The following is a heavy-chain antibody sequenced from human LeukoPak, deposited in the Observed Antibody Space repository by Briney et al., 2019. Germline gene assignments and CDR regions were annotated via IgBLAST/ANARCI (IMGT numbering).Heavy chain of an antibody. CDR3: ARDREALGYCSSTSCPGDAFDI. CDR1: GFTFSSYA. J-gene: IGHJ3*02. Sequence: GGSLRLSCAASGFTFSSYAMHWVRQAPGEGLEWVAVISYDGSNKYYADSVKGRFTISRDNSKNTLYLQMNSLRAEDTAVYYCARDREALGYCSSTSCPGDAFDIWGQGTMVTVSS. CDR2: ISYDGSNK. D-gene: IGHD2-2*01. V-gene: IGHV3-30-3*01.